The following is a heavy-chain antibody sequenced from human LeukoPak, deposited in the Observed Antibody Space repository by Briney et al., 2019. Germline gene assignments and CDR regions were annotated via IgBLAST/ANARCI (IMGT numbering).Heavy chain of an antibody. J-gene: IGHJ6*02. V-gene: IGHV3-9*01. CDR2: ISWNSGSI. Sequence: GGSLRLSCAASGFTFSDYYMSWIRQAPGKGLEWVSGISWNSGSIGYADSVKGRFTISRDNAKNSLYLQMNSLRAEDTALYYCAKDKGRGAYYYYGMDVWGQGTTVTVSS. CDR3: AKDKGRGAYYYYGMDV. CDR1: GFTFSDYY. D-gene: IGHD3-10*01.